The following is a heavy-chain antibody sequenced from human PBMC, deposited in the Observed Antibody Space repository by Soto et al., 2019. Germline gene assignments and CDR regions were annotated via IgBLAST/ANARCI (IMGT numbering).Heavy chain of an antibody. Sequence: QVQLQESGPGLVKPSGTLSLTCAVSGGSISSSNWWSWVRQPPGKGLEWIGEIYHSGNTNYNPSLSSRVPRAVDTPRNQFSLKLSSGTAADTAVYYCARRWGEGRVDYWGQGTLVTVSS. CDR3: ARRWGEGRVDY. D-gene: IGHD3-10*01. J-gene: IGHJ4*02. V-gene: IGHV4-4*02. CDR1: GGSISSSNW. CDR2: IYHSGNT.